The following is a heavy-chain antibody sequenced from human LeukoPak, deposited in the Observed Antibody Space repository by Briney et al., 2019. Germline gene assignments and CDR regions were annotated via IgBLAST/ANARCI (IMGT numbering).Heavy chain of an antibody. CDR3: ARYKTAGDYFDY. J-gene: IGHJ4*02. D-gene: IGHD2-21*02. Sequence: PGGSLRLSCAASGFTVSSNYMSWVRQAPGKGLEWVSIIYSGGSRYYADSAKGRFTISRDNSKNTLYLQMNTLRAEDTAVYYCARYKTAGDYFDYWGQGTLVTVSS. CDR1: GFTVSSNY. CDR2: IYSGGSR. V-gene: IGHV3-53*01.